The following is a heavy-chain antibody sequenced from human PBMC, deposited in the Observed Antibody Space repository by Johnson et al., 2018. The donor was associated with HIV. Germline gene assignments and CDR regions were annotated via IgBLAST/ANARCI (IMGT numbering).Heavy chain of an antibody. D-gene: IGHD6-6*01. CDR3: ARSDSSSSHDAFDI. CDR1: GFTFSDYY. V-gene: IGHV3-11*04. J-gene: IGHJ3*02. CDR2: ISSSGSTI. Sequence: QVQLVESGGGLVKPGGSLRLSCVASGFTFSDYYMTWVRQAPGKGLEWVSYISSSGSTIYSADSVKGRFTISRDNAKNSLYLQMNSLRAEDTAVYYCARSDSSSSHDAFDIWGQGTMITVSS.